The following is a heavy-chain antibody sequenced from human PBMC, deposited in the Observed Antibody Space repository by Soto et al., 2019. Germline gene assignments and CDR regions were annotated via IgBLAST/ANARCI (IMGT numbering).Heavy chain of an antibody. CDR1: GYSIISGYY. CDR3: ARILDDSRGHYYFAY. V-gene: IGHV4-38-2*01. J-gene: IGHJ4*02. CDR2: IFHSVTT. D-gene: IGHD3-3*01. Sequence: LSLTCAVSGYSIISGYYWGWIRQPPGKGMEWLGIIFHSVTTYDNPSLKIRVTISVEMSNNQCSLKFISVSAADPSVYKCARILDDSRGHYYFAYRSQRPPVPLSS.